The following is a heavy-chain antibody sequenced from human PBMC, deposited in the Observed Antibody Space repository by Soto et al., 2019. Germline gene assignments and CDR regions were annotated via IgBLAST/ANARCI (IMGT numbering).Heavy chain of an antibody. CDR2: ISYDGSNK. Sequence: GGSLRLSCAASGFTFSSYGMHWVRQAPGKGLEWVAVISYDGSNKYYADSVKGRFTISRDNSKNTLYLQMNSLRAEETAVYYCAKDPVPYGSGSYIFRNWFDPWGQGTLVTVSS. J-gene: IGHJ5*02. CDR1: GFTFSSYG. D-gene: IGHD3-10*01. CDR3: AKDPVPYGSGSYIFRNWFDP. V-gene: IGHV3-30*18.